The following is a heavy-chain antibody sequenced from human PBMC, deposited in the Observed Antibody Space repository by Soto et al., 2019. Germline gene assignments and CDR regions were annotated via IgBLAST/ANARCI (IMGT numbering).Heavy chain of an antibody. J-gene: IGHJ4*02. CDR3: AKDVTGTTNYFDE. Sequence: QVQLVESRGGVVQPGRSLRLSCAASGFSFSNSGMHWVRQAPGKGLEWVAVISFRGSDEHYADSVKGRFTISRDISTNTLYLHMSSLRSEDTAVYYCAKDVTGTTNYFDEWGQGTLVTVSS. CDR2: ISFRGSDE. D-gene: IGHD1-20*01. V-gene: IGHV3-30*18. CDR1: GFSFSNSG.